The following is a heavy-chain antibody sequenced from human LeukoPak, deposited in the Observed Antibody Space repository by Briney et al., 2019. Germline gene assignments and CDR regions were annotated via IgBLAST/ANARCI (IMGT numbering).Heavy chain of an antibody. CDR1: GFPFTTQE. D-gene: IGHD5-12*01. Sequence: PAGSLRLSCAASGFPFTTQEMTCVRQEPAKGLQWISYISSNSRTIYYADSVMGRFTISRDNTRNSVFLQLNSLRVEDTGFYYCARGSYTGFDLYFDKWGPGTLVAVSS. CDR3: ARGSYTGFDLYFDK. V-gene: IGHV3-48*03. J-gene: IGHJ4*02. CDR2: ISSNSRTI.